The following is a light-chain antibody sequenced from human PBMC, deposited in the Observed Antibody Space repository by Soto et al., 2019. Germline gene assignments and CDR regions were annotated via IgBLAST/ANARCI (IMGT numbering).Light chain of an antibody. Sequence: EIVMTQPPATLSVSPGEGATLSCRASQSVSSKLAWYQQKPGQAPRLLIYGASTRATGIPARFSGSGSGTEFTLIISSLQSEDSAVYYCQQYNSWLWTFGQGTKVDTK. CDR1: QSVSSK. J-gene: IGKJ1*01. CDR3: QQYNSWLWT. CDR2: GAS. V-gene: IGKV3-15*01.